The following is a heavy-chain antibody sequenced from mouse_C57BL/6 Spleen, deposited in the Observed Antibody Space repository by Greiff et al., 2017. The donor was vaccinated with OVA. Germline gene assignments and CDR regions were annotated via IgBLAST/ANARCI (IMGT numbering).Heavy chain of an antibody. CDR3: ARRDDYDGDY. CDR2: INPGSGGT. V-gene: IGHV1-54*01. J-gene: IGHJ2*01. CDR1: GYAFTNYL. Sequence: VQLQESGAELVRPGTSVKVSCKASGYAFTNYLMEWVKQRPGQGLEWIGVINPGSGGTNYNEKFKGKATLTADKSSSTAYMQLSSLTSEDSAVYFCARRDDYDGDYWGQGTTLTVSS. D-gene: IGHD2-4*01.